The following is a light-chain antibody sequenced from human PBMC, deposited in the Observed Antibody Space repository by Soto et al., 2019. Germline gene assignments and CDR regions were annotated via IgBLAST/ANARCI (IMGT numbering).Light chain of an antibody. CDR2: AAS. V-gene: IGKV1-39*01. J-gene: IGKJ4*01. CDR1: QSISSN. CDR3: QQSYSTPLN. Sequence: DIQMTQSPSSLSASVGDRVTITCRASQSISSNLNWYQQKPGKAPKLLIYAASSLQSGVPSRFSGGGSGTDFTLTISSLQPEDFATYSCQQSYSTPLNVGGGTKVDIK.